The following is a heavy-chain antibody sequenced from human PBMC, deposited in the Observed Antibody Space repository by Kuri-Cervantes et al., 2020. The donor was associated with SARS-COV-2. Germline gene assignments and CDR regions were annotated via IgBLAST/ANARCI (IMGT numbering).Heavy chain of an antibody. Sequence: GGFLRLSGAASGFTFSSYWMSWVRQAPGKGLEWVANIKQDGSEKYYVDSVKGRFTISRDNAKNSLYLQMNSLRDEDTAVYYCANVGSGRANNYSYYGMDVWGQGTTVTVSS. J-gene: IGHJ6*02. CDR3: ANVGSGRANNYSYYGMDV. CDR1: GFTFSSYW. CDR2: IKQDGSEK. D-gene: IGHD3-3*01. V-gene: IGHV3-7*01.